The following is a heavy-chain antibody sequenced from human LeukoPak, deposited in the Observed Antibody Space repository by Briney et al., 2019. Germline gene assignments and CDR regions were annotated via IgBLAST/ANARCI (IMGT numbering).Heavy chain of an antibody. CDR2: ISSSTTYI. V-gene: IGHV3-21*01. Sequence: GGSLRLSCAASGFTFDSFSINWVRQAPGKGLEWVASISSSTTYIYYAGSVKGRFTISRDNAKNLVYLEMNSLRAEDTAVYYCARVPGEMGATLAYLDYWGQGTLVSVSS. J-gene: IGHJ4*02. CDR1: GFTFDSFS. CDR3: ARVPGEMGATLAYLDY. D-gene: IGHD1-26*01.